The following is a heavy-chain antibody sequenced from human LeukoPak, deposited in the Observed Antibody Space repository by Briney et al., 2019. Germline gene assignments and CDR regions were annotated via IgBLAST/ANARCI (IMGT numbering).Heavy chain of an antibody. D-gene: IGHD3-10*01. CDR2: ISWDGGST. V-gene: IGHV3-43*01. CDR3: AKDIGGEYYYGSGSYWYGMDV. CDR1: RFTFDDYT. J-gene: IGHJ6*02. Sequence: GGSLRLSCAASRFTFDDYTMHWVRQAPGKGLEWVSLISWDGGSTYYADSVKGRFTISRDNSKNSLYLQMNSLRTEDTALYYCAKDIGGEYYYGSGSYWYGMDVWGQGTTVTVSS.